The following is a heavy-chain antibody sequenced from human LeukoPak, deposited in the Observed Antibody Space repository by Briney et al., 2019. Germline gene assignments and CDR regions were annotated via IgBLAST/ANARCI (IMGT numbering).Heavy chain of an antibody. J-gene: IGHJ6*04. CDR2: IKQDGSEK. CDR1: GFTFSNYW. Sequence: PGGSLRLSCAASGFTFSNYWMSWVRQAPGKGLEWVANIKQDGSEKYYVDSVKGRITISRDDANYSLYLQMNSLRAEDTAVYYCARKAYGMDVWGKGTTVTVSS. CDR3: ARKAYGMDV. V-gene: IGHV3-7*03.